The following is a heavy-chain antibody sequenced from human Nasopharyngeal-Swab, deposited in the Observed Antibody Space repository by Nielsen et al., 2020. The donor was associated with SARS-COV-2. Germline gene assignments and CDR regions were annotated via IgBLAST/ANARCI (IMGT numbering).Heavy chain of an antibody. Sequence: SETLSLTCTVSGDSIDYSPFYWGWIRQPPVKGLEWIGNIYYNGNTYQNPSLKSRLTISVDKSKDQFSLQLSSVTAADTAVYYCVRSSSWYYFDYWAPGTQVTVSS. V-gene: IGHV4-39*01. CDR2: IYYNGNT. CDR1: GDSIDYSPFY. D-gene: IGHD6-13*01. J-gene: IGHJ4*02. CDR3: VRSSSWYYFDY.